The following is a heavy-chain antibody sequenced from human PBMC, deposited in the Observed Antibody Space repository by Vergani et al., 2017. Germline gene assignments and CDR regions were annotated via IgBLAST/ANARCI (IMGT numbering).Heavy chain of an antibody. V-gene: IGHV4-61*05. CDR2: IYYSGNT. CDR1: GGSISSSSYY. CDR3: ARGRVCYYYYYYMDV. J-gene: IGHJ6*03. D-gene: IGHD3-3*01. Sequence: QLQLQESGPGLVKPSETLSLTCTVSGGSISSSSYYWGWIRQPPGKGLEWIGYIYYSGNTYFNPSLKNRVTMSADKSKNQFSLKLSSVTAADTAVYYCARGRVCYYYYYYMDVWGKGTTVTVSS.